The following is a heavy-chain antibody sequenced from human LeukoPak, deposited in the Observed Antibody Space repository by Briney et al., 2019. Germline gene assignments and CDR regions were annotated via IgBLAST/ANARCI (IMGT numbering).Heavy chain of an antibody. J-gene: IGHJ3*02. CDR1: GFTFSNAW. CDR3: TTLGTVTGDDAFDI. V-gene: IGHV3-15*01. D-gene: IGHD4-17*01. CDR2: IKSKTDGGTT. Sequence: GGSLRLSCAASGFTFSNAWMSWVRQAPGKGLEWVGRIKSKTDGGTTDYAAPVKGRSTISRNDSKNTLYLQMNSLKTEDTAVYYCTTLGTVTGDDAFDIWGQGTMVTVSS.